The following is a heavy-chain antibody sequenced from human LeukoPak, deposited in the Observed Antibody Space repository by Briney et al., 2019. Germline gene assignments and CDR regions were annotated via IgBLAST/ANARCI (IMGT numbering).Heavy chain of an antibody. CDR3: AKAGDYYDSSGYYPSFDY. V-gene: IGHV3-23*01. CDR1: GFTFSSYA. Sequence: GGSLRLSXAASGFTFSSYAMSWVRQAPGKRLEWVSAISGSGGSTYYADSVKGRFTISRDNSKNTLYLQMNSLRAEDTAVYYCAKAGDYYDSSGYYPSFDYWGQGTLVTVSS. J-gene: IGHJ4*02. CDR2: ISGSGGST. D-gene: IGHD3-22*01.